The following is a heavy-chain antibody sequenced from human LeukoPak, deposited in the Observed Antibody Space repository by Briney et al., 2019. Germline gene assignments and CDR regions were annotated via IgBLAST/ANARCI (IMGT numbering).Heavy chain of an antibody. Sequence: GGSLRLSCAAYGFTFRSYAMHWVRQAPGKGLEWVAVISYDGSNKYYADSVKGRFTISRDNSKNTLYLQMNSLRAEDTAVYYCAREYSSSSDYWGQGTLVTVSS. CDR2: ISYDGSNK. CDR1: GFTFRSYA. D-gene: IGHD6-6*01. J-gene: IGHJ4*02. CDR3: AREYSSSSDY. V-gene: IGHV3-30-3*01.